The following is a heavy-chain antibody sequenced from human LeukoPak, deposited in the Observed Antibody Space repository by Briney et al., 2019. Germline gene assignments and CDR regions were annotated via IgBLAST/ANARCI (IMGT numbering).Heavy chain of an antibody. J-gene: IGHJ4*02. V-gene: IGHV3-48*01. CDR2: ISSSSSTI. Sequence: AGGSLRLSCAASGFTLSSYIMNWVRQAPAKGLEWVSYISSSSSTIYYADSVKGRFTISRDNAKNSLYLQMNSLRAEDTAVYYCARDDGSSWYNFDYWGQGTLVTVSS. CDR3: ARDDGSSWYNFDY. CDR1: GFTLSSYI. D-gene: IGHD6-13*01.